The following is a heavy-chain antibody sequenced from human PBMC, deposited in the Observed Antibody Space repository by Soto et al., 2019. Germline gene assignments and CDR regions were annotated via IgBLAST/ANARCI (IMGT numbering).Heavy chain of an antibody. CDR3: ARVGAYYYDSSGYYQNCFDP. Sequence: ASVKVSCKASGYTFTSYAMHWVRQAPGQRLEWMGWINAGNGNTKYSQKFQGRVTITRDTSASTAYMELSSLRSEDTAVYYCARVGAYYYDSSGYYQNCFDPWGQGTLVTVSS. CDR1: GYTFTSYA. V-gene: IGHV1-3*01. D-gene: IGHD3-22*01. J-gene: IGHJ5*02. CDR2: INAGNGNT.